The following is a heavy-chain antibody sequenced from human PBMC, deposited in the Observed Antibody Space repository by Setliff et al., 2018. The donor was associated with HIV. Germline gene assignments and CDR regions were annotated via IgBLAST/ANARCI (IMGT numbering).Heavy chain of an antibody. V-gene: IGHV3-23*05. CDR1: GFTFSRSA. D-gene: IGHD3-10*01. CDR2: IDISGDKK. CDR3: ARRHGSGNYDWFDP. J-gene: IGHJ5*02. Sequence: LRLSCAASGFTFSRSAMSWVRQAPGKGLEWVSSIDISGDKKYYIDSVKGRFTISRDTSKNSLYLQMNSLRAEDTALYYCARRHGSGNYDWFDPWGQGTLVTVSS.